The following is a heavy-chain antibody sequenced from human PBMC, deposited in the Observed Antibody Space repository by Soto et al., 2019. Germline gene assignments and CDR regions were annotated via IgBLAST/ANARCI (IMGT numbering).Heavy chain of an antibody. CDR1: GFSLSTSGMR. D-gene: IGHD3-22*01. J-gene: IGHJ3*02. CDR3: ARTRPQDYYDSSGPDAFDI. Sequence: VSGPTLVNPTQTLTLTCTFSGFSLSTSGMRVSWIRQPPGKALEWLARIDWDDDKFYSTSLKTRLTVSKDTSKNQVVLTMTNMDPVDTATYYCARTRPQDYYDSSGPDAFDIWGQGTMVTVSS. CDR2: IDWDDDK. V-gene: IGHV2-70*04.